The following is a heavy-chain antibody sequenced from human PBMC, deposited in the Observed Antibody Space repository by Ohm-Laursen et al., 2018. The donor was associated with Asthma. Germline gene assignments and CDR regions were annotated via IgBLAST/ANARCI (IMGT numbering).Heavy chain of an antibody. Sequence: SLRLSCAASGLNFNGSTMHWVRQAPGKGLEWVAVMSYDGSNKYHADSVKGRFTISRDNSKNTLFLQMNSLRPEDTAVYYCARGHGGIQRWLSYQCDNWGQGALVTVSS. D-gene: IGHD5-18*01. V-gene: IGHV3-30-3*01. CDR2: MSYDGSNK. CDR3: ARGHGGIQRWLSYQCDN. CDR1: GLNFNGST. J-gene: IGHJ4*02.